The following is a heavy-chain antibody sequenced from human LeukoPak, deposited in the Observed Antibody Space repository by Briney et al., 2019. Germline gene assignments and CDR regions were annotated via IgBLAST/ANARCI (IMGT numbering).Heavy chain of an antibody. V-gene: IGHV3-11*04. J-gene: IGHJ2*01. D-gene: IGHD4-17*01. CDR1: GFTFRDYY. Sequence: GGSLRLSCAASGFTFRDYYMSWIRKAPGKGLEWISYISSSAGAIHYVDSVKGRFTISRDNAKNSLYLQMDSLRVEDTAVYYCATSVTRRRLDWFIDLWGRGTLVSVSS. CDR3: ATSVTRRRLDWFIDL. CDR2: ISSSAGAI.